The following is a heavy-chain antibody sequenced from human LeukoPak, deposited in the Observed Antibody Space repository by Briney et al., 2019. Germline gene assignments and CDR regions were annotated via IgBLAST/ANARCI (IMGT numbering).Heavy chain of an antibody. D-gene: IGHD6-19*01. CDR1: GGSISSSSYY. V-gene: IGHV4-39*07. J-gene: IGHJ4*02. CDR3: ARGGAPVEAVAGTREGPGGLNYFDY. Sequence: SETLSLTCTVSGGSISSSSYYWGWIRQPPGKGLEWIGSIYYSGSTNYNPSLRSRVTISVDTSKNQFSLKLSSVTAADTAVYYCARGGAPVEAVAGTREGPGGLNYFDYWGQGTLVTVSS. CDR2: IYYSGST.